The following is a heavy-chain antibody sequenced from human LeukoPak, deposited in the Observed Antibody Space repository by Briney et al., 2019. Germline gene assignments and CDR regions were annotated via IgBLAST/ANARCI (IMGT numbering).Heavy chain of an antibody. J-gene: IGHJ4*02. Sequence: GGSLRLSCAASGFTFSSYGMHWVRQAPGKGLEWVAVISYDGSNKYYADSVKGRFTISRDNSKNTLYLQMNSLRAEDTAVYYCAKDAITTIVVPYPGVDYWGQGTLVTVSS. CDR1: GFTFSSYG. CDR3: AKDAITTIVVPYPGVDY. CDR2: ISYDGSNK. V-gene: IGHV3-30*18. D-gene: IGHD3-22*01.